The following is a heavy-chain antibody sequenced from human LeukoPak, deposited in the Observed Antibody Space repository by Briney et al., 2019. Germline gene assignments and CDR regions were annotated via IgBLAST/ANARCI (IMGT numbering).Heavy chain of an antibody. Sequence: PSETLSLTCTVSGGSISSSSYYWGWIRQPPGKGLEWIGSIYYSGSTYYNPSLKSRLTISLDTSKNPFSLKLSSVTAAGTAVYYCARQGYSYGYYFDYWGQGTLVTVSS. D-gene: IGHD5-18*01. V-gene: IGHV4-39*01. CDR2: IYYSGST. CDR3: ARQGYSYGYYFDY. J-gene: IGHJ4*02. CDR1: GGSISSSSYY.